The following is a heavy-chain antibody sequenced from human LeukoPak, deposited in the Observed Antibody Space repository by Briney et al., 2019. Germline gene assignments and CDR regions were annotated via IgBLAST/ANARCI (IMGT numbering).Heavy chain of an antibody. CDR3: ARAPSLIAARPRNWFDP. CDR1: GYTYTSYD. J-gene: IGHJ5*02. CDR2: MNPSSGNT. D-gene: IGHD6-6*01. Sequence: ASVNVSCKCSGYTYTSYDINWVRQATGQGLEWMGWMNPSSGNTGYAQKFQGRVTITRNTSISTAYMELSSLRSEDTAVYYCARAPSLIAARPRNWFDPWGQGTLVTVSS. V-gene: IGHV1-8*03.